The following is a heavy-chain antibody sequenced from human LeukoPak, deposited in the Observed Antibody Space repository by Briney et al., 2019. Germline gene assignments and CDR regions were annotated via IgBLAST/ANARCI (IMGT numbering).Heavy chain of an antibody. CDR1: GFSFSSYW. CDR2: IKQDGSEK. CDR3: ARDVFISWESNWFDP. J-gene: IGHJ5*02. Sequence: GGSLRLSCAASGFSFSSYWMSWVRQAPGKGLEWVANIKQDGSEKYYVDSVKGRFTISRDNAKNSLYLQMNSLRAEDTAIYYCARDVFISWESNWFDPWGQGTLVTVSS. D-gene: IGHD1-26*01. V-gene: IGHV3-7*01.